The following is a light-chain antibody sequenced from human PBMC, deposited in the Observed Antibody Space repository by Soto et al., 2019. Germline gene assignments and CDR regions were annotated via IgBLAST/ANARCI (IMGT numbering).Light chain of an antibody. V-gene: IGKV1-5*03. CDR2: KAS. CDR3: QQFSGYPQT. Sequence: DIQMTQSPSTLSGSVGDRVTITCRASQTISSWLAWYQQKPGKAPKLLIYKASTLKSGVPSRFSGSGSGTEFTLTISSRQPDDFATYSCQQFSGYPQTFGQVTNVDI. J-gene: IGKJ1*01. CDR1: QTISSW.